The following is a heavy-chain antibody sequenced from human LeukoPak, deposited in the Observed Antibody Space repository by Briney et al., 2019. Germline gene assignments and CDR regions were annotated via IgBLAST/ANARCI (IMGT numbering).Heavy chain of an antibody. CDR1: GFTFSSYA. J-gene: IGHJ4*02. CDR3: AKTPYTFGGVFFYFDY. CDR2: ISGSGGST. V-gene: IGHV3-23*01. Sequence: SGGSLRLSCAASGFTFSSYAMSWVRQAPGKGLEWVSAISGSGGSTYYADSVKGRFTISRDNSKNTLYLQMNSLRAEDTAVYYCAKTPYTFGGVFFYFDYWGQGTLVNVSS. D-gene: IGHD3-16*01.